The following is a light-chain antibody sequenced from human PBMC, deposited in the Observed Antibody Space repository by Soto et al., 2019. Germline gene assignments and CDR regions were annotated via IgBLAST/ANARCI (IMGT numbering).Light chain of an antibody. Sequence: IQMTQSPSTMFVSXGDRVTINCRASATISSFLAWYQQTPGKAPKIXXYKASTLKSGGPPRFSGSGSATEFTRTISSLEPEDFAVYYGQQRSNWPWTFGQGTKVDIK. V-gene: IGKV1-5*03. CDR2: KAS. CDR3: QQRSNWPWT. CDR1: ATISSF. J-gene: IGKJ1*01.